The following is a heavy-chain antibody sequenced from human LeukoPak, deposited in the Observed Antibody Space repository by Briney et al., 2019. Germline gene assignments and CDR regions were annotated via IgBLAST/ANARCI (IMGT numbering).Heavy chain of an antibody. Sequence: SVKVSCKASGGTFSSYVISWVRQAPGQGLEWMGGIIPIFGTAKYAQKFQGRVTITADKSTSSAYMELSSLRSEDTAVYYCARDSGPNWFDPWGQGTLVTVSS. CDR1: GGTFSSYV. CDR2: IIPIFGTA. J-gene: IGHJ5*02. V-gene: IGHV1-69*06. D-gene: IGHD5-12*01. CDR3: ARDSGPNWFDP.